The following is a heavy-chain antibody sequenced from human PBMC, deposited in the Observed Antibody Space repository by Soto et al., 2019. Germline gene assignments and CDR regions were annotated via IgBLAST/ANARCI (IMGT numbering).Heavy chain of an antibody. V-gene: IGHV4-59*01. CDR1: GGSISSYY. Sequence: PSETLSLTCTVSGGSISSYYWSWIRQPPGKGLEWIGYIYYSGSTNYNPSLKSRVTISVDTSKNQFSLKLSSVTAADTAVYYCARVYYDFWSGYNYYYYYYMDVWGKGTTVTVSS. D-gene: IGHD3-3*01. CDR2: IYYSGST. J-gene: IGHJ6*03. CDR3: ARVYYDFWSGYNYYYYYYMDV.